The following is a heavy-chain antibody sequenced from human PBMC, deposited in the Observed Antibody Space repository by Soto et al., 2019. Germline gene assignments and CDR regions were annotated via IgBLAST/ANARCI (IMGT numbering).Heavy chain of an antibody. CDR1: GYTFTGHY. D-gene: IGHD1-26*01. V-gene: IGHV1-2*02. CDR2: IGPESGAT. CDR3: GRGRSGQIVCFY. J-gene: IGHJ4*02. Sequence: ASVKVSCKASGYTFTGHYIHWVRQAPEQGPEWMGEIGPESGATRYAQKFQGRVTMTRGMSITTVYMELNNLSPDDTAVYYCGRGRSGQIVCFYWGQGTPVTVSS.